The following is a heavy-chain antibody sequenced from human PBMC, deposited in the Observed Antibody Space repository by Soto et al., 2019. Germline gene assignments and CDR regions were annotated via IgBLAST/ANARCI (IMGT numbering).Heavy chain of an antibody. V-gene: IGHV4-30-2*01. D-gene: IGHD3-3*01. CDR2: IYHSGST. Sequence: SETLSLTCAVSGGSITSGGYSWSWIRQPPGKGLEWIGYIYHSGSTYYNPSLKSRVTISVDRSKNQFSLKLSSVTAADTAVYYCARVVTIFGVVNSMDVWGQGTTVTVSS. CDR3: ARVVTIFGVVNSMDV. CDR1: GGSITSGGYS. J-gene: IGHJ6*02.